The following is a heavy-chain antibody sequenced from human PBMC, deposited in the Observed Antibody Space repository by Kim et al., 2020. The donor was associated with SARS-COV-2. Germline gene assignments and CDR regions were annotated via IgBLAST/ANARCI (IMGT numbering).Heavy chain of an antibody. D-gene: IGHD4-17*01. CDR3: ATAVDDDYGDIRFDY. CDR2: IIPILGIA. CDR1: GGTFSSYT. J-gene: IGHJ4*02. V-gene: IGHV1-69*02. Sequence: SVKVSCKASGGTFSSYTISWVRQAPGQGLEWMGRIIPILGIANYAQKFQGRVTITADKSTSTAYMELSSLRSEDTAVYYCATAVDDDYGDIRFDYWGQGTLVTVSS.